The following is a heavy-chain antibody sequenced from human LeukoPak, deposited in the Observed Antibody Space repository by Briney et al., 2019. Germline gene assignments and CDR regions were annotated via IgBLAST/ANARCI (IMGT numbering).Heavy chain of an antibody. V-gene: IGHV4-59*08. J-gene: IGHJ4*02. Sequence: SETLSLTCTVSGGSISSYYWSWIRQPPGKGLEWIGYIYYSGSTNYNPSLKSRVTISVDTSKNQFSLKLSSVTAADTAVYYCARRNYDFWSGVDYWGRGALVTVSS. CDR3: ARRNYDFWSGVDY. CDR2: IYYSGST. CDR1: GGSISSYY. D-gene: IGHD3-3*01.